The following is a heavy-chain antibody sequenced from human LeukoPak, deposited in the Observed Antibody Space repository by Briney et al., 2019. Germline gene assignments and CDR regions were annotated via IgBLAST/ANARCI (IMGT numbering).Heavy chain of an antibody. J-gene: IGHJ3*02. D-gene: IGHD3-22*01. Sequence: SVKVSCKASGYTFTGYYMHWVRQAPGQGLEWMGGIIPIFGTANYAQKFQGRVTITADESTSTAYMELSSLRSEDTAVYYCAREISGYGAFDIWGQGTMVTVSS. CDR2: IIPIFGTA. V-gene: IGHV1-69*13. CDR1: GYTFTGYY. CDR3: AREISGYGAFDI.